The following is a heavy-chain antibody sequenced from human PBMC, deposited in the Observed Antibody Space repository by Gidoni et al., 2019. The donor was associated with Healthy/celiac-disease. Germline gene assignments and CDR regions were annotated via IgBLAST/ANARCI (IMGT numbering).Heavy chain of an antibody. CDR2: ISWDGGST. J-gene: IGHJ4*02. Sequence: EVQLVESGGVVVQPGGSLRLSCAASGSTFDDYTLHWVRQAPGQGLEWVSLISWDGGSTYYADSVKGRFTISRDNSKNSLYLQMNSLRTEDTALYYCAKDAGLRYFDWLPTEGPDYWGQGTLVTVSS. CDR1: GSTFDDYT. CDR3: AKDAGLRYFDWLPTEGPDY. V-gene: IGHV3-43*01. D-gene: IGHD3-9*01.